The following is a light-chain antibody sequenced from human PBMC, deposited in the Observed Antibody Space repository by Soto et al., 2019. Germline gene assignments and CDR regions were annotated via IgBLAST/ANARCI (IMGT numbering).Light chain of an antibody. Sequence: QSALTQPASVSGSPGQSITISCTGTSSDVGGYNYVSWYQQHPGKAPKLMIYDVSNRPSGVSNRFSGSKSGNTASLTISGLQDEDEDDYYCSSYTSNSTPVVFGGGTKLTVL. CDR3: SSYTSNSTPVV. V-gene: IGLV2-14*01. J-gene: IGLJ2*01. CDR2: DVS. CDR1: SSDVGGYNY.